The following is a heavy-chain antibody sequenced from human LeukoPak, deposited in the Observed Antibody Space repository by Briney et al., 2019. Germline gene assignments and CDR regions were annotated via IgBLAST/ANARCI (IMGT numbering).Heavy chain of an antibody. CDR2: ISGSGATT. CDR1: RFTFSSYP. V-gene: IGHV3-23*01. Sequence: PGGSLRLSCAASRFTFSSYPMSWVRQPPGKGLEWVASISGSGATTYYADSVKGRFTISRDNSKNTVYLQMNSLRAGDTAIYYCAKQGAFLGWLLMSYFDYWGRGTLVTVSS. J-gene: IGHJ4*02. CDR3: AKQGAFLGWLLMSYFDY. D-gene: IGHD3-3*02.